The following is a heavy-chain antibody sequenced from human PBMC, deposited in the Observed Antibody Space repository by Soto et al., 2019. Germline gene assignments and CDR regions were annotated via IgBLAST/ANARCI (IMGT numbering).Heavy chain of an antibody. Sequence: PGGSLRLSCAASGFTFTRHSMNWVRQAPGKGLEWVSAISGSSTCIYYADSVKGRFTISRDNSKNTLYLQMNSLRAEDTAIYYCAKEIFYGDYVSPFDYWGQGTLVTVSS. V-gene: IGHV3-23*01. J-gene: IGHJ4*02. CDR2: ISGSSTCI. CDR3: AKEIFYGDYVSPFDY. CDR1: GFTFTRHS. D-gene: IGHD4-17*01.